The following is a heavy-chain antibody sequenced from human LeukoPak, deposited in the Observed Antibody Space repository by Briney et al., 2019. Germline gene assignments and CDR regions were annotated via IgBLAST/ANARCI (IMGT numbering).Heavy chain of an antibody. CDR1: GFTFSDLA. J-gene: IGHJ5*02. V-gene: IGHV3-30*04. CDR3: ATDDDFGDYRLDH. D-gene: IGHD4-17*01. CDR2: ISYDGSKK. Sequence: SGGSLRLSCGASGFTFSDLAMHWVRQAPGKGLEWVAVISYDGSKKYYADSVKGRFSISKDNSKNALYLQMNTLRAEDTAIYYCATDDDFGDYRLDHWGQGTPVTVSS.